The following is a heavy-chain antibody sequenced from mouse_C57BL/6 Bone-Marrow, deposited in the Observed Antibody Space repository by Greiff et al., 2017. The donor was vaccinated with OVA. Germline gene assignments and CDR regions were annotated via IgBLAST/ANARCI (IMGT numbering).Heavy chain of an antibody. V-gene: IGHV14-4*01. J-gene: IGHJ2*01. CDR3: TGNGYGENYNFDY. D-gene: IGHD2-2*01. Sequence: EVKLQQSGAELVRPGASVTLSCTASGFNITDDYMHWVKQRPEQGLEWIGWIDPETGDTAYASKFPGKATITADTSSNTAYLKLSSLTSEDTAVYYCTGNGYGENYNFDYWGEGNTLTVSS. CDR2: IDPETGDT. CDR1: GFNITDDY.